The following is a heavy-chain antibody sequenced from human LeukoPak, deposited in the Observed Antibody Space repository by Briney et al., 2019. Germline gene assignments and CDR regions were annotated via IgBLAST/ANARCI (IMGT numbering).Heavy chain of an antibody. Sequence: ASVKVSCKTSGYTFTSYDISWVRQAPGQGLEWMGWISPYNGNTNYAQKFQSRVTMTTDTSTSTAYMELRSRRSDDTAVYYCARDICSGDRCYPYYFDYWGQGALVTVSS. J-gene: IGHJ4*02. CDR1: GYTFTSYD. CDR3: ARDICSGDRCYPYYFDY. CDR2: ISPYNGNT. V-gene: IGHV1-18*01. D-gene: IGHD2-15*01.